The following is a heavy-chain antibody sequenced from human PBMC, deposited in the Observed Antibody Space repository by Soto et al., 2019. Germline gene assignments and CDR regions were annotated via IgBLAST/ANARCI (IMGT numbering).Heavy chain of an antibody. CDR2: IYPGDSDT. V-gene: IGHV5-51*01. CDR3: ARPLRYSRTTICSRIDY. CDR1: GYSFTSYW. D-gene: IGHD2-2*01. J-gene: IGHJ4*02. Sequence: PGESLKISCQGSGYSFTSYWIGCVRQIPGKGLELMGIIYPGDSDTRYSPSFQGQVTISADKSIRTAYLQWSSLKASDTAMYYCARPLRYSRTTICSRIDYWGEGTLDPDS.